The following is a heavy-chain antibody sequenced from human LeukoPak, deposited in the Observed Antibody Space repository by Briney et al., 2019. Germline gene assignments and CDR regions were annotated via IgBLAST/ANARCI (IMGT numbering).Heavy chain of an antibody. J-gene: IGHJ4*02. CDR2: IYHSGST. CDR1: GGSISSSNW. V-gene: IGHV4-4*02. CDR3: ARGIAAAAPYYFDY. D-gene: IGHD6-13*01. Sequence: SGTLSLTCAVSGGSISSSNWWSWVRPPPGKGLEWIGEIYHSGSTNYNPSLKSRVTISVDKSKNQFSLKLSSVTAADTAVYYCARGIAAAAPYYFDYWGQGTLVTVSS.